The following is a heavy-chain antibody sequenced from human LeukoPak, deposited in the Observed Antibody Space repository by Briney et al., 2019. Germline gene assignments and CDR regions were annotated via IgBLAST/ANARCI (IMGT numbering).Heavy chain of an antibody. V-gene: IGHV3-23*01. CDR2: ISGSGGNT. Sequence: GGSLRLSCAASAFTFSSYAMSWVRQAPGKGLEWVSAISGSGGNTYYTDSVKGRFTISRDNSKNTLYLQMNSLRAEDTAVYYCAKAIWSGTTYYYYYMDVWGKGTTVTVSS. CDR3: AKAIWSGTTYYYYYMDV. CDR1: AFTFSSYA. D-gene: IGHD3-3*01. J-gene: IGHJ6*03.